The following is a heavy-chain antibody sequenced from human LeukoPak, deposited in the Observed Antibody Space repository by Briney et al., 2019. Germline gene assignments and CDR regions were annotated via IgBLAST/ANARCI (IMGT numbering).Heavy chain of an antibody. D-gene: IGHD6-13*01. CDR1: GGSISSSNW. CDR2: IYHSGST. J-gene: IGHJ6*02. Sequence: PSGTLSLTCAVSGGSISSSNWWSWVRQPPGKGLEWIGEIYHSGSTNYNPSLKSRVTISVDKSKNQFSLKLSSVTAADTAVYYCASALPGIAAAGYYYYGMDVWGQGTTVTVSS. CDR3: ASALPGIAAAGYYYYGMDV. V-gene: IGHV4-4*02.